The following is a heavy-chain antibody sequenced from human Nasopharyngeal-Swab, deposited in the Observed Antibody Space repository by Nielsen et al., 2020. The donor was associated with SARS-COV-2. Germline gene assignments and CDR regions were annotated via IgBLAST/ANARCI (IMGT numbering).Heavy chain of an antibody. CDR2: ISYDGSNK. CDR1: GFTFSSYG. V-gene: IGHV3-30*18. CDR3: AKDEGVGGYSYYYYYYGMDV. Sequence: GGSLRLSCAASGFTFSSYGMHWVRQAPGKGLEWVAVISYDGSNKYYADSVKGRFTISRDNSKNTLYLQMNSLRAEDTAVYYCAKDEGVGGYSYYYYYYGMDVWGQGTTVTVSS. D-gene: IGHD4-23*01. J-gene: IGHJ6*02.